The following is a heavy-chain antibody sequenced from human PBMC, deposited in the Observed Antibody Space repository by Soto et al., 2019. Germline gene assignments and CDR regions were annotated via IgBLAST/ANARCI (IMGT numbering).Heavy chain of an antibody. V-gene: IGHV1-69*13. CDR1: GGTFSSYA. CDR2: IIPIFGTA. J-gene: IGHJ4*02. Sequence: ASVKVSCKASGGTFSSYAISWVRQAPGQGLEWMGGIIPIFGTANYAQKFQGRVTITADESTSTAYMEPSSLRSEDTAVYYCARLLEYSSSSGGRYFDYWGQGTLVTVSS. D-gene: IGHD6-6*01. CDR3: ARLLEYSSSSGGRYFDY.